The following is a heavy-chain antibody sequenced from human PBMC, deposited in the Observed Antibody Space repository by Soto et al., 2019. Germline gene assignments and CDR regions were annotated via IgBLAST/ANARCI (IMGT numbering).Heavy chain of an antibody. V-gene: IGHV3-30*18. CDR3: AKNDLAIFGVVINY. CDR2: ISYDGSNK. Sequence: LRLSCAASGFTFSSYCMHWVRQAPGKGLEWVAVISYDGSNKYYADSVKGRFTISRDNSKNTLYLQMNSLGAEDTAVYYCAKNDLAIFGVVINYWGQGTLVTVSS. D-gene: IGHD3-3*01. CDR1: GFTFSSYC. J-gene: IGHJ4*02.